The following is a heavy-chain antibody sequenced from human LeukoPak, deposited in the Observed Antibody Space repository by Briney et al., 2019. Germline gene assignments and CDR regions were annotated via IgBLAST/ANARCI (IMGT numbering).Heavy chain of an antibody. CDR3: ARDLVTVTKGFDI. J-gene: IGHJ3*02. Sequence: SETLSLTCAVYGGSFSGYYWSWIRQPPGKGLEWIGEINHSGSTNYNPSLKSRVTISVDTSKNQFSLKLRSVTAADTAVYYCARDLVTVTKGFDIWGQGTMVSVSS. CDR2: INHSGST. CDR1: GGSFSGYY. V-gene: IGHV4-34*01. D-gene: IGHD4-17*01.